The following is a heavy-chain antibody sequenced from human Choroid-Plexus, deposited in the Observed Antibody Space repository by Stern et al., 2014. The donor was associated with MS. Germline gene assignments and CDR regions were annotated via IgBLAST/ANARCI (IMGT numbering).Heavy chain of an antibody. D-gene: IGHD1-26*01. Sequence: QVQLQESGPGLVKPSETLSLTCTVSGGPISSSSYYWGWIRQPPGKGLGXIGTIHYTGSTNYNPSLKRRVNSSGDTSTNQFPLTRASVPAADTAVYYCASWVGARRRRFDYWGQGTLVTVSS. CDR1: GGPISSSSYY. J-gene: IGHJ4*02. V-gene: IGHV4-39*01. CDR2: IHYTGST. CDR3: ASWVGARRRRFDY.